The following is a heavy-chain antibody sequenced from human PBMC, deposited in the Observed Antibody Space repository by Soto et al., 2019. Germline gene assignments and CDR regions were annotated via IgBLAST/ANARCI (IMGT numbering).Heavy chain of an antibody. V-gene: IGHV5-10-1*01. CDR3: ANLDFTFGPIYVFDI. J-gene: IGHJ3*02. CDR2: IDPSDSYI. D-gene: IGHD3-16*01. Sequence: ESQPRSEKRSVEKDSRSWLSCLRQTPGKGLEWMGRIDPSDSYITYSPSFQGHVIISADKSINSAFLTWTSLKASDSAIYYGANLDFTFGPIYVFDIWVQGSMVT. CDR1: VEKDSRSW.